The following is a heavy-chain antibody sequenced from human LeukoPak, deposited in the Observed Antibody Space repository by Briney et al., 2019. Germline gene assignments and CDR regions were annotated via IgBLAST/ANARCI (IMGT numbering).Heavy chain of an antibody. Sequence: GGSLRLSCAASGFTFSSYAMSWVRQAPGKGLEWVSVISGRGGSTNYADSVKGRFTISIDNSKNTVYLQMNSLRAEDTAVYYCAKDRSGYVADAFDIWGQGTMVTVSS. CDR3: AKDRSGYVADAFDI. CDR1: GFTFSSYA. CDR2: ISGRGGST. J-gene: IGHJ3*02. V-gene: IGHV3-23*01. D-gene: IGHD5-12*01.